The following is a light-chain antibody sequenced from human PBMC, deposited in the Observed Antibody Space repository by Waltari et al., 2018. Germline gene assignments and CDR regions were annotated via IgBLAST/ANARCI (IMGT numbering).Light chain of an antibody. V-gene: IGLV1-47*01. CDR2: RNN. CDR1: TSNIGRNY. Sequence: QSVLTQPPSASGTPGQRVTISCSGGTSNIGRNYVYWYQQFPGTAPKLLVYRNNGGPSGVPDRISGSRSGTSASLAISGRRSEDEADYYCATWDGSLTAWVFGGGTKLTVL. CDR3: ATWDGSLTAWV. J-gene: IGLJ3*02.